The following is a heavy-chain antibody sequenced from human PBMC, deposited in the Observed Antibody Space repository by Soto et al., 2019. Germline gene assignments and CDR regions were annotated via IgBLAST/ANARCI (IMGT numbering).Heavy chain of an antibody. CDR2: VYFSGNT. Sequence: SETLSLTCTVSGGSLSSYYWTWIRQSPGKGLEWIGYVYFSGNTNYNPSLKSRVSISIDTSKNQFSLRLASVTAADTAFYYCGSVRPSGYVLSWGQGTLVTV. J-gene: IGHJ5*02. CDR3: GSVRPSGYVLS. D-gene: IGHD6-25*01. CDR1: GGSLSSYY. V-gene: IGHV4-59*01.